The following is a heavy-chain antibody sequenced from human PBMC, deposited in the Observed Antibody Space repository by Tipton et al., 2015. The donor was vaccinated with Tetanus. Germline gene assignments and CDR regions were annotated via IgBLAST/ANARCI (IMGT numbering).Heavy chain of an antibody. CDR2: ISYDGSNK. J-gene: IGHJ3*02. D-gene: IGHD4-17*01. CDR1: GFTFSSYA. Sequence: SLRLSCAASGFTFSSYATHWVRQAPGKGLEWVAVISYDGSNKYYADSVKGRFTISRDNSKNTLYLQMNSLRAEDTAVYYCARDLNDYGDCGGKGVAHAFDIWGQGTMVTVSS. V-gene: IGHV3-30-3*01. CDR3: ARDLNDYGDCGGKGVAHAFDI.